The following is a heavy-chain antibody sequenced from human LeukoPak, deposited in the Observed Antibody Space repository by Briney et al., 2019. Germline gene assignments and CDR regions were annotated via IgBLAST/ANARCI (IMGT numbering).Heavy chain of an antibody. V-gene: IGHV1-24*01. CDR2: FDPEDGET. CDR1: GYTLTELS. J-gene: IGHJ5*02. Sequence: GASVKVSCKVSGYTLTELSMHWVRQAPGKGLEWMGGFDPEDGETIYAQKFQGRVTMTEDTSTDTAYMELSSLRSEDTAVYYCTRSAMVRGEIWWFDPWGQGTLVTVSS. CDR3: TRSAMVRGEIWWFDP. D-gene: IGHD3-10*01.